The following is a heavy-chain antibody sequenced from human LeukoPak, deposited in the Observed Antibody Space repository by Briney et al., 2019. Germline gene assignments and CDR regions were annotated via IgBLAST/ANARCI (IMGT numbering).Heavy chain of an antibody. J-gene: IGHJ4*02. Sequence: GGSLRLSCAASEFTFSSYNMHWGRQAPGKGLEWVAVISYEESNKYYADSVKGRFTISRDNSKSTLYLQMNSLRAEDTAVYYCARGTYSSRQGTFDYWGQGTLVTVSS. CDR1: EFTFSSYN. CDR3: ARGTYSSRQGTFDY. V-gene: IGHV3-30*04. CDR2: ISYEESNK. D-gene: IGHD6-13*01.